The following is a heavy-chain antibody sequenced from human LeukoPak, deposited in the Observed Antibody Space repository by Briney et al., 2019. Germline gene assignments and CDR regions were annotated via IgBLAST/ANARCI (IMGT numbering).Heavy chain of an antibody. V-gene: IGHV1-2*02. CDR2: INPNSGGT. D-gene: IGHD3-22*01. CDR3: ATGQRMNTAMAYYYDSSGYYYGVY. J-gene: IGHJ4*02. Sequence: ASVKVSCKASGYTSTGYYMHWVRQAPGQGLEWMGWINPNSGGTNYAQKFQGRVTMTEDTSTDTAYMELSSLRSEDTAVYYCATGQRMNTAMAYYYDSSGYYYGVYWGQGTLVTVSS. CDR1: GYTSTGYY.